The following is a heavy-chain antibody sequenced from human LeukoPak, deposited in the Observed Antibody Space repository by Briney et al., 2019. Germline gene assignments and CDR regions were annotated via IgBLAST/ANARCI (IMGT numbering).Heavy chain of an antibody. V-gene: IGHV4-59*01. CDR3: ARGYDSSGYYHFDY. Sequence: SETLSLTCTVSGGSISSYYWSWIRQPPGKGLEWIRYIYYSGSTNYNPSLKSRVTISVDTSKNQFSLKLSSVTAADTAVYYCARGYDSSGYYHFDYWGQGTLVTVSS. CDR2: IYYSGST. D-gene: IGHD3-22*01. CDR1: GGSISSYY. J-gene: IGHJ4*02.